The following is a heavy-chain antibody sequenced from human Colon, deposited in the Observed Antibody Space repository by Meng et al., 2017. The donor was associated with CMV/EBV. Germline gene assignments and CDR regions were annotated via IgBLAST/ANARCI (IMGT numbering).Heavy chain of an antibody. D-gene: IGHD4/OR15-4a*01. CDR3: AKGRARNDYWFDP. V-gene: IGHV4-59*01. CDR1: GDSISNYY. CDR2: IYSSGST. J-gene: IGHJ5*02. Sequence: QVPRQGSGPGLVKPSETLALTCTVSGDSISNYYWSWIRQSPGKGLEWIGYIYSSGSTNYNPSLKSRVTISIDTSKNQFSLKLTSVTAADTAVYYCAKGRARNDYWFDPWGQGTLVTVSS.